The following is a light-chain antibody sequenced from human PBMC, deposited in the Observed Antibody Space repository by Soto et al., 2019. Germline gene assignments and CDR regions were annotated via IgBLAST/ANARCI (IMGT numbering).Light chain of an antibody. CDR2: EVS. CDR3: SSYTNSSTYV. Sequence: QSVLAQPDSVSGSPVQTITISCTGTSSDVGGYNYVSWYQQHPGKAPKLMIYEVSNRPSGVSNRFSGSKSGNTASLTISGLQAMDEADSYSSSYTNSSTYVFGTRTK. CDR1: SSDVGGYNY. V-gene: IGLV2-14*01. J-gene: IGLJ1*01.